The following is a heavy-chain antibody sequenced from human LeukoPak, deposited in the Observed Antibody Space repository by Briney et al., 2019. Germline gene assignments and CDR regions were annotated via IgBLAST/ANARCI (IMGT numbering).Heavy chain of an antibody. CDR2: IYHSGST. CDR1: GGSISSSNW. D-gene: IGHD1-26*01. J-gene: IGHJ5*02. V-gene: IGHV4-4*02. CDR3: ARGGNYWPQWWFDP. Sequence: SGTLSLTCAGSGGSISSSNWWSWVRQPPGKGLEWLGEIYHSGSTNYNPSLKSRVTMSLDASKNQFSLELNSVTPADTAVYYCARGGNYWPQWWFDPWGRGTLVSVSS.